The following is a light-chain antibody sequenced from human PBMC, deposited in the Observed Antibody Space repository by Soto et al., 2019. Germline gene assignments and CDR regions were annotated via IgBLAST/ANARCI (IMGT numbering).Light chain of an antibody. CDR2: DTS. Sequence: QSVVTQEPSLTVSPGGTVTLTCGSSTGAVTSGHYPYWFQQKPGQAPRTLIYDTSNKHSWTPARFSGSLLGGKAALTLSGAQPKDEAEYYCLLSYTDAREVFGGGTKVTVL. CDR1: TGAVTSGHY. CDR3: LLSYTDAREV. V-gene: IGLV7-46*01. J-gene: IGLJ3*02.